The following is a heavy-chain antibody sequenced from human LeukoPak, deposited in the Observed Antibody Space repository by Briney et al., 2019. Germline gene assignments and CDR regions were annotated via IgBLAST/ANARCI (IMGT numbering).Heavy chain of an antibody. CDR2: ISGSGSTT. Sequence: GGSLRLSCAASGFTFSSYQMNWVRQAPGKGLEWLSYISGSGSTTYYADSVKGRFTVSRDNAKNSLYLQMNSLRAEDTAVYYCARGQYYDYVWGSYRLDYFDYWGQGTLVTVSS. J-gene: IGHJ4*02. CDR3: ARGQYYDYVWGSYRLDYFDY. D-gene: IGHD3-16*02. V-gene: IGHV3-48*03. CDR1: GFTFSSYQ.